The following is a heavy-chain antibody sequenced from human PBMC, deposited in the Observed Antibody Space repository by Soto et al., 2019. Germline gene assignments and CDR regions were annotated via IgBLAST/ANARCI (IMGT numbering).Heavy chain of an antibody. Sequence: EVQLVESGGGLVKPGESLRLSCAASGFTFTNAWMNWVRQAPGKGLEWVGRITNKADGATTDYAAPVKGRFTISRDDSKNTLYLQMNSLKIEDTAVYYCTSHPQDTSDDWGQGTLVIVSS. J-gene: IGHJ4*02. CDR3: TSHPQDTSDD. CDR2: ITNKADGATT. V-gene: IGHV3-15*07. CDR1: GFTFTNAW. D-gene: IGHD2-15*01.